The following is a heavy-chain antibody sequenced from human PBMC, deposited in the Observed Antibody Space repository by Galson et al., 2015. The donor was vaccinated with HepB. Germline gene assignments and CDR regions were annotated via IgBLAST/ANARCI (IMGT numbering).Heavy chain of an antibody. J-gene: IGHJ6*02. V-gene: IGHV3-15*01. CDR2: IKSKTDGGTT. CDR3: TTALSWIQLWDSYYYYGMDV. Sequence: SLRLSCAASGFTFSNAWMSWVRQAPGKGLEWVGRIKSKTDGGTTDYAAPVKGRFTISRDDSKNTLYLQMNSLKTEDTAVYYCTTALSWIQLWDSYYYYGMDVWGQGTTVTVSS. CDR1: GFTFSNAW. D-gene: IGHD5-18*01.